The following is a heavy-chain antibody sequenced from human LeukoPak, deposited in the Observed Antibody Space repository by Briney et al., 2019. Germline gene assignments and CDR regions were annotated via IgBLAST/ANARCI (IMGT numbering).Heavy chain of an antibody. J-gene: IGHJ4*02. Sequence: GRSLRLSCAASGFTSSDYNMHWVRQAPGKGLEXXXVMSYDGSSQHYADSVKGRFTISRDNSKNTLFLQMNSLRAEDTALYYCARVVGAPLYYFDSWGQGTLVTVSS. V-gene: IGHV3-30-3*01. D-gene: IGHD1-26*01. CDR2: MSYDGSSQ. CDR1: GFTSSDYN. CDR3: ARVVGAPLYYFDS.